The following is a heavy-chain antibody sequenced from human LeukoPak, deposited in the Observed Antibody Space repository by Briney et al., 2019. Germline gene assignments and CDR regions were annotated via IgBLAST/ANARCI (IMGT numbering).Heavy chain of an antibody. J-gene: IGHJ4*02. Sequence: GGSLRLSCAASGFTFSSYSMNWVRQAPGKGLEWVSSISSSSSYIYYADSVKGRFTISRDNAKNSLYLQMNSLRAEDTAVYYCARDGEGVVVPAANYIDYWGQGTLVTVSS. D-gene: IGHD2-2*01. CDR2: ISSSSSYI. CDR1: GFTFSSYS. CDR3: ARDGEGVVVPAANYIDY. V-gene: IGHV3-21*01.